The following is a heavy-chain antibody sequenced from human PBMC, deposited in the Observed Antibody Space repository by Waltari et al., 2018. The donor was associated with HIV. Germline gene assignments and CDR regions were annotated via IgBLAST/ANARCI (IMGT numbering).Heavy chain of an antibody. D-gene: IGHD3-16*02. CDR2: ITRYSANT. J-gene: IGHJ4*02. CDR1: CYTFLNYH. V-gene: IGHV1-18*01. Sequence: QIRLFQSGHDVRKPGDSVTVACKTACYTFLNYHVTWVRQSLGQRPEVMGGITRYSANTNYTRESQGRVTLTTDAAASIAYLQLRDLRVDDTAIYFCTRGHIWGSYRYFDYWGPGTRVTVS. CDR3: TRGHIWGSYRYFDY.